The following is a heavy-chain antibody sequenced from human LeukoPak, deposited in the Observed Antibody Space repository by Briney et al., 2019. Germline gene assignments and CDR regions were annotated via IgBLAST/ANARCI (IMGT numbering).Heavy chain of an antibody. V-gene: IGHV3-33*01. CDR2: IWNDGSNK. D-gene: IGHD3-16*01. CDR1: GFTFNVYR. CDR3: ARSVGRFDY. Sequence: GMSLRLSCAASGFTFNVYRIHWVRQAPGKGLEWVAVIWNDGSNKYYADSVKGRFTISRDNSKDTLYLQMNSLRVEDTAVYYCARSVGRFDYWGQGTLVTVSS. J-gene: IGHJ4*02.